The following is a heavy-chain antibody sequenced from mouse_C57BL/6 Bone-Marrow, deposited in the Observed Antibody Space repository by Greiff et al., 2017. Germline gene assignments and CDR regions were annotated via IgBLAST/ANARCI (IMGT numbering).Heavy chain of an antibody. V-gene: IGHV1-82*01. CDR2: IYPGDGDT. J-gene: IGHJ1*03. Sequence: VQRVESGPELVKPGASVKISCKASGYAFSSSWMNWVKQRPGKGLEWIGRIYPGDGDTNYNGKFKGKATLTADKSSSTAYMQLSSLTSEDSAVYFCASYDGYAYWYFDVWGTGTTVTVSS. CDR1: GYAFSSSW. CDR3: ASYDGYAYWYFDV. D-gene: IGHD2-3*01.